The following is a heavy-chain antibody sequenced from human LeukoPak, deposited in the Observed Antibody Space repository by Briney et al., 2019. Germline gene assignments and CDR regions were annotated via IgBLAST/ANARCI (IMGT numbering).Heavy chain of an antibody. CDR3: ARAGVWDYSDSSGYHNAAFDI. J-gene: IGHJ3*02. CDR2: INPDSGAT. V-gene: IGHV1-2*02. CDR1: GYTFTSYG. Sequence: ASVKVSCKASGYTFTSYGISWVRQAPGQGLEWMGWINPDSGATNYAQKFQGRVTMTRDTSISTAYMELSRLRSDDTAVYYCARAGVWDYSDSSGYHNAAFDIWGQGTMVTVSS. D-gene: IGHD3-22*01.